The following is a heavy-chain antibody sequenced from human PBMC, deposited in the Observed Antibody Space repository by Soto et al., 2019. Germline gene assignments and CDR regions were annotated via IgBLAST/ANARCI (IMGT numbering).Heavy chain of an antibody. D-gene: IGHD3-3*01. CDR2: VFYIGST. CDR1: GGSISSSIYY. Sequence: SETLSLTCTVSGGSISSSIYYWGWIRHPPGKGLEWIGSVFYIGSTYYNPSLQSRVTISVDTSKNQFSLKLSSVTAADTAVYYCASFWSGYSIYFQQWGQGTMMTVSS. CDR3: ASFWSGYSIYFQQ. V-gene: IGHV4-39*01. J-gene: IGHJ1*01.